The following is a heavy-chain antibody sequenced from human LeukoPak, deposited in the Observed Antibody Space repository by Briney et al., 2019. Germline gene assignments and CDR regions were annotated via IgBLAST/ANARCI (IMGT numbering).Heavy chain of an antibody. D-gene: IGHD2-2*02. CDR3: AREALGYCSSTSCYTFYYYYYYMDV. J-gene: IGHJ6*03. V-gene: IGHV1-18*01. CDR1: GYTFTSYG. Sequence: ASVKVSCKASGYTFTSYGISWVRQAPGQGLEWMGWISAYNGNTNYAQKLQGRVTMTTDTSTSTAYMELRSLRSDDTAVYYCAREALGYCSSTSCYTFYYYYYYMDVWGKGTTVTVSS. CDR2: ISAYNGNT.